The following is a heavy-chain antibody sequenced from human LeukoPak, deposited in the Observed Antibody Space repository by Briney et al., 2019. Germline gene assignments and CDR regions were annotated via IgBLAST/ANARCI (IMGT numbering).Heavy chain of an antibody. D-gene: IGHD3-10*01. J-gene: IGHJ4*02. CDR3: AKVLRRGGTIDY. CDR1: GFTFSSYS. Sequence: GGSLRLSCAASGFTFSSYSMNWVRQAPGKGLEWVSSISSSSSYIYYADSVKGRFTISRDNSKNTLYLQMNSLRAEDTAVYYCAKVLRRGGTIDYWGQGTLVTVSS. V-gene: IGHV3-21*04. CDR2: ISSSSSYI.